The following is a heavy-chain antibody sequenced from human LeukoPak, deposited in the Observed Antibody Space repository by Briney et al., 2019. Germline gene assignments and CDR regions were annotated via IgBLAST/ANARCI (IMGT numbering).Heavy chain of an antibody. CDR1: GGSISSGSYY. CDR2: IYTSGST. CDR3: ARASIAAAGGFDY. J-gene: IGHJ4*02. Sequence: NSSETLSLTCTVSGGSISSGSYYWSWIRQPAGKGLEWIGRIYTSGSTNYNPSLKSRVTISVDTSKNQFSLKLSSVTAADTAVYYCARASIAAAGGFDYWGQGTLVTVSS. D-gene: IGHD6-13*01. V-gene: IGHV4-61*02.